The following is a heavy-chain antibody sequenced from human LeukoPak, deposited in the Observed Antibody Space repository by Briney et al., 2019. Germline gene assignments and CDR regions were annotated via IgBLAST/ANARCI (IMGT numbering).Heavy chain of an antibody. V-gene: IGHV3-9*01. CDR2: ISWNSGSI. CDR1: GFTFDDYA. J-gene: IGHJ4*02. D-gene: IGHD6-13*01. Sequence: GRSLRLSCAASGFTFDDYAMHWVRQAPGKGVEWVSGISWNSGSIGYADSVKGRFTISRDNAKNSLYLQMNSVRAEDTAVYYCAREGGAAAAGYWGQGTLVTVSS. CDR3: AREGGAAAAGY.